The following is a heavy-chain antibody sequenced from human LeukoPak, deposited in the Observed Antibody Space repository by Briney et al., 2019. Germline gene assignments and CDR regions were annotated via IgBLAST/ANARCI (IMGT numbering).Heavy chain of an antibody. D-gene: IGHD6-13*01. CDR2: MHYSGNT. J-gene: IGHJ4*02. CDR3: ATYSTTWGYFDC. CDR1: GGSISSTSYY. V-gene: IGHV4-39*07. Sequence: PSETLSLTCTVSGGSISSTSYYWGWIRQSPGKGLEWIGSMHYSGNTFYNPSLKSRVTVSVDTSKNQFSLKLSSVTAADTAVYYCATYSTTWGYFDCWGQGTLVTVSS.